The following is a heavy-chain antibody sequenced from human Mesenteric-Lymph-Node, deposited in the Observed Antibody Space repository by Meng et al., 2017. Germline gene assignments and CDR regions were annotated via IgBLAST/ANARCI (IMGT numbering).Heavy chain of an antibody. J-gene: IGHJ4*02. CDR1: GFTFSNAW. Sequence: GQLVGVGVGLVKPGGSLRLSCAASGFTFSNAWMSWVRQAPGKGLEWVGRIKSKTDGGTTDYAAPVKGRFTISRDDSKNTLYLQMNSLKTEDTAVYYCTTDLSLRSPFDYWGQGTLVTVSS. CDR2: IKSKTDGGTT. CDR3: TTDLSLRSPFDY. V-gene: IGHV3-15*01. D-gene: IGHD4-17*01.